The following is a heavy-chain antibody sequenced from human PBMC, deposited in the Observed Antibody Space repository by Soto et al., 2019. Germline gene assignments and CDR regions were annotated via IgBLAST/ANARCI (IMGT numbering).Heavy chain of an antibody. J-gene: IGHJ6*02. CDR2: ISSGGTTI. Sequence: VGSLRLSCAASGFTLRSYEMTWVRQAPGKGLEWLSYISSGGTTIYYADSVKGRFTISRDNAKNSLYLQMNSLRAEDTAVYYSASLRFLEWLPPGTMDVWGQGTTVTVS. CDR1: GFTLRSYE. D-gene: IGHD3-3*01. CDR3: ASLRFLEWLPPGTMDV. V-gene: IGHV3-48*03.